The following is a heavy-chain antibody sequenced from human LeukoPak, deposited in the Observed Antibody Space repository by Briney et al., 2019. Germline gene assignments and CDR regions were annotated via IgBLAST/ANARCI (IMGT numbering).Heavy chain of an antibody. CDR1: GDSVSSNSAA. Sequence: SQTLSLTCAISGDSVSSNSAAWNWIRQSPSRGLEWLGRTYYGSKWYNDYAVSVKSRITINPDTSKNQFSLQLNSVTPEDTAVYYCARDGRGSWYELNWFDPWGQGTLVTVSS. V-gene: IGHV6-1*01. J-gene: IGHJ5*02. D-gene: IGHD6-13*01. CDR2: TYYGSKWYN. CDR3: ARDGRGSWYELNWFDP.